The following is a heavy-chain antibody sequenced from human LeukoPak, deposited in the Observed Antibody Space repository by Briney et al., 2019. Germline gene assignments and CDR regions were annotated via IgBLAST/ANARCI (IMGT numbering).Heavy chain of an antibody. CDR2: ISGSGGST. Sequence: GGSLRLSCAASGFTFSSYAMSWVRQAPGKGLEWVSAISGSGGSTYYADSVKGRFTISRDNSKNTLYLQMNSLRAEDTAVNYCAKGRDWGSSFFDYWGQGTLVTVSS. CDR1: GFTFSSYA. CDR3: AKGRDWGSSFFDY. D-gene: IGHD6-6*01. V-gene: IGHV3-23*01. J-gene: IGHJ4*02.